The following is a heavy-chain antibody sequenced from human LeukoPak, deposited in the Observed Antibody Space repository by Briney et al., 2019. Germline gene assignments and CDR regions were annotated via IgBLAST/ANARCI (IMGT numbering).Heavy chain of an antibody. V-gene: IGHV3-23*01. CDR1: GFTFSSYA. D-gene: IGHD1-26*01. Sequence: GGSLRLSCAASGFTFSSYAMSWVRQAPGKGLEWVSAVGGSGGSTYYADSVKGRFTVSRDNSKNTLYLQMNSLRAEDTAVYHCAKDKTSGTYFDYWGQGAPVTVSS. CDR3: AKDKTSGTYFDY. CDR2: VGGSGGST. J-gene: IGHJ4*02.